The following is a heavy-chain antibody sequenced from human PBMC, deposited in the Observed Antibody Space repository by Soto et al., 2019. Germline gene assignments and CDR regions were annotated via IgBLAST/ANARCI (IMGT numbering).Heavy chain of an antibody. CDR1: GFTVSSNY. CDR2: IYSGGST. CDR3: ARARGIAARYYFDY. D-gene: IGHD6-6*01. V-gene: IGHV3-53*01. Sequence: QLGGSLRLSCAASGFTVSSNYMSWVRQAPGKGLEWVSVIYSGGSTYYADSVKGRFTISRDNSKNTLYLKMNSLRAEDTAVYYCARARGIAARYYFDYWGQGTLVTVSS. J-gene: IGHJ4*02.